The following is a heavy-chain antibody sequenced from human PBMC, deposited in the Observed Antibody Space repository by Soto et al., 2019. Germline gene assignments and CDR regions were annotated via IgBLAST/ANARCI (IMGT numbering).Heavy chain of an antibody. CDR1: GFTFINYA. CDR3: ARNFRFGVVTPEY. V-gene: IGHV3-30*04. CDR2: FSHDKNNT. J-gene: IGHJ4*02. Sequence: SLRLSCAASGFTFINYAMHWVRQAPGKGLEWVAVFSHDKNNTYYADSVRGRFTISRDTSKNTLFLQMHSLRLDDTAIYYCARNFRFGVVTPEYWGQGTLVTVSS. D-gene: IGHD3-3*01.